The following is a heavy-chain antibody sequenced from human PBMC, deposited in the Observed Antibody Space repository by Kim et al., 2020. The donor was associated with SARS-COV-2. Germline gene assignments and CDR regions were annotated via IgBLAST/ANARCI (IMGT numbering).Heavy chain of an antibody. D-gene: IGHD2-15*01. J-gene: IGHJ5*02. CDR3: ARGPTRKGDIVVVVAASNWFDP. Sequence: ASVKVSCKASGYTFTSYYMHWVRQAPGQGLEWMGIINPSGGSTSYAQKFQGRVTMTRDTSTSTVYMELSSLRSEDTAVYYCARGPTRKGDIVVVVAASNWFDPWGQGTLVTVSS. V-gene: IGHV1-46*01. CDR1: GYTFTSYY. CDR2: INPSGGST.